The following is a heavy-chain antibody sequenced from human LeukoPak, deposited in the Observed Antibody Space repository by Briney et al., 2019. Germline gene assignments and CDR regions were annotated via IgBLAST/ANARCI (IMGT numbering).Heavy chain of an antibody. CDR3: ARGKYDGSGYPDY. Sequence: GGSLRLSCAASEFTFRDYGIHWVRHAPGKGLEWGAVIWYDVSHKFYAYSVKGRFTISRDNSNNTLYLHMNSLRAEDTDVYYCARGKYDGSGYPDYWGQGTLVTVSS. D-gene: IGHD3-22*01. J-gene: IGHJ4*02. CDR1: EFTFRDYG. CDR2: IWYDVSHK. V-gene: IGHV3-33*01.